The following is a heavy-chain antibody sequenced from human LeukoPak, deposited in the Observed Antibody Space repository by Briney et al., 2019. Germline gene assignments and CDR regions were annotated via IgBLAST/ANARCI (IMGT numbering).Heavy chain of an antibody. Sequence: GGSLRLSCAASGFTFSSYSMNWVRQAPGKGLELVSSISSSSSYIYYADSVKGRFTISRDNAKNSLYLQMNSLRAEDTAVYYCARVFPPRPLDYWGQGTLVTVSS. V-gene: IGHV3-21*01. J-gene: IGHJ4*02. CDR2: ISSSSSYI. CDR1: GFTFSSYS. CDR3: ARVFPPRPLDY. D-gene: IGHD3-3*01.